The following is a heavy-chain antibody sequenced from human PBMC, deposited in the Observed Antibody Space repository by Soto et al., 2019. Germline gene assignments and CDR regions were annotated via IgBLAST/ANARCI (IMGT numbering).Heavy chain of an antibody. Sequence: ASVKVSCKASGYTFSSFSISWVRQAPGQGLEWLGWITTYNSQTRCAQKLQGRVTLTTDTSTNTAYMELRSLKFDDTAVYYCARGSERYNWNDPWDYWGQGTLVTVSS. CDR2: ITTYNSQT. CDR1: GYTFSSFS. D-gene: IGHD1-20*01. J-gene: IGHJ4*02. CDR3: ARGSERYNWNDPWDY. V-gene: IGHV1-18*01.